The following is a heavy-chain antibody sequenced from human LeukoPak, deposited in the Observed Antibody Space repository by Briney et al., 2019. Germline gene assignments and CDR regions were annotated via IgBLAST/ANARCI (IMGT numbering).Heavy chain of an antibody. V-gene: IGHV3-74*01. CDR3: ARSNQADDY. Sequence: GGSLRLSCAASGFTFSSYWMHWVREVPGKGLVWVARINPGGSSITYADSVKGRFTISRDNAKNALYLQMDSLRAEDTGVYYCARSNQADDYWGQGTLVTVSS. CDR2: INPGGSSI. CDR1: GFTFSSYW. J-gene: IGHJ4*02. D-gene: IGHD1-14*01.